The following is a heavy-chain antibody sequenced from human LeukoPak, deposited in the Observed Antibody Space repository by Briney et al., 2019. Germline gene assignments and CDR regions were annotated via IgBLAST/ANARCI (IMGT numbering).Heavy chain of an antibody. J-gene: IGHJ4*02. D-gene: IGHD1-26*01. V-gene: IGHV4-38-2*02. CDR3: ARGRGSYYYYFDY. CDR1: GYSICNGYY. Sequence: SETLSLTCTVSGYSICNGYYWGWIRQPPGKGLEWIGSVYHSGSTYYNPSLKSRVTISVDTSKNQFSLKLTSVTAADTAVYYCARGRGSYYYYFDYWGQGTLVTVSS. CDR2: VYHSGST.